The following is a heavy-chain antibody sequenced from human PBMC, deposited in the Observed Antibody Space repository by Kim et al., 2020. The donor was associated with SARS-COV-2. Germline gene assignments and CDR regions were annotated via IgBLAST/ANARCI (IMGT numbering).Heavy chain of an antibody. J-gene: IGHJ3*02. V-gene: IGHV3-23*01. Sequence: GGSLRLSCAASKFTFSNYGMSWVRQAPGKGLEWVSEISGSGGSTNYADSVKGRFTISRDNSKNTLSLQMNSLRVEDTAIYYCAKDRCSGVSCYPRNAFD. CDR1: KFTFSNYG. D-gene: IGHD2-15*01. CDR3: AKDRCSGVSCYPRNAFD. CDR2: ISGSGGST.